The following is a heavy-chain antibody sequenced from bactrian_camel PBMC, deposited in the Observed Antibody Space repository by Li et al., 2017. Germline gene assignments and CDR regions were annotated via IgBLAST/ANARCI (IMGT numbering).Heavy chain of an antibody. CDR3: MNFGSLGA. D-gene: IGHD5*01. V-gene: IGHV3S26*01. CDR1: GYTYSSGC. CDR2: ISRRTGLT. J-gene: IGHJ6*01. Sequence: QVQLVESGGGSVQAGGTLRLSCSISGYTYSSGCMGWFRQAPGEEREGVAGISRRTGLTTYADSVNGRFTISQDNAENTLHLQMNSLKPEDTAVYYCMNFGSLGAWGQGTQVTVS.